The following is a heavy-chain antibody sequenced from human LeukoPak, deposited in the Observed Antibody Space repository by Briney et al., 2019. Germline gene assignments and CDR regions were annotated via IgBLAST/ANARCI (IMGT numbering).Heavy chain of an antibody. V-gene: IGHV3-9*01. Sequence: PGRSLRLSCAASGFTFDDYAMHWVRQAPGKGLEWVSGISWNSGSIGYADSVKGRFTISRDNAKNSLYLQMNSLRAEDTALYYCAKSLTVGYSYGGVDHWGQGTLVTVSS. J-gene: IGHJ4*02. CDR2: ISWNSGSI. CDR3: AKSLTVGYSYGGVDH. D-gene: IGHD5-18*01. CDR1: GFTFDDYA.